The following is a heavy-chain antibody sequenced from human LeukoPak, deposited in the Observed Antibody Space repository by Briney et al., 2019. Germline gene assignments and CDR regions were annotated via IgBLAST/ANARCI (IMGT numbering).Heavy chain of an antibody. Sequence: SVKVSCKAPGGTFSSYAISWVRQAPGQGLEWMGGIIPIFGTANYAQKFQGRVTITTDESTSTAYMELSSLRSEDTAVYYCARAGNVQPGLVGSEPSPNYYYYYMDVWGKGTTVTVSS. D-gene: IGHD6-6*01. J-gene: IGHJ6*03. CDR2: IIPIFGTA. CDR3: ARAGNVQPGLVGSEPSPNYYYYYMDV. CDR1: GGTFSSYA. V-gene: IGHV1-69*05.